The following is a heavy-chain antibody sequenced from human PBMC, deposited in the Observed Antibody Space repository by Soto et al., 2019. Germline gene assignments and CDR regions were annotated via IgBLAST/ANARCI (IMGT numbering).Heavy chain of an antibody. J-gene: IGHJ5*02. Sequence: QVQLQESGPGLLRPSETLSLTCTVSGVSIDNFFWSWIRQTPGKGLEWIGYVSQGGAAAYRSAGATNNYKPLPGGQPPLSSALTQNQVSLKVTSVTAAETGVYSWARDRGGITVFSKPLGEGFDPLGQGTLVTVSS. V-gene: IGHV4-59*01. D-gene: IGHD3-16*01. CDR1: GVSIDNFF. CDR3: ARDRGGITVFSKPLGEGFDP. CDR2: VSQGGAAAYRSAGATN.